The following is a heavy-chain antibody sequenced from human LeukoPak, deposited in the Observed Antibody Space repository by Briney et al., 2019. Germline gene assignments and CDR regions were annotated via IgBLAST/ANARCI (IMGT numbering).Heavy chain of an antibody. Sequence: GGSLRLSCAASGFTFSSYGMHWVRQAPGKGLEWVAVISYDGSNRYYADSVKGRFTISRDNSKNTLYLQMNSLRAEDTAVYYCAYDSSGYFDYWGQGTLVTASS. J-gene: IGHJ4*02. CDR1: GFTFSSYG. CDR2: ISYDGSNR. D-gene: IGHD3-22*01. V-gene: IGHV3-30*18. CDR3: AYDSSGYFDY.